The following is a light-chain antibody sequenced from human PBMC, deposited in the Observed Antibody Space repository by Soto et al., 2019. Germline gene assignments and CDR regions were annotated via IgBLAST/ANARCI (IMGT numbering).Light chain of an antibody. J-gene: IGKJ4*01. Sequence: EIVMTQSPATLSVSLGDRATLSCRASQNINNYLVWLQQKPGQAPRLLIYGASTRATGIPARFSGSGSGTDFTLTISSLQSEDFAVYSCQQYYNWPLTFGGGTKVEIK. CDR3: QQYYNWPLT. CDR2: GAS. CDR1: QNINNY. V-gene: IGKV3-15*01.